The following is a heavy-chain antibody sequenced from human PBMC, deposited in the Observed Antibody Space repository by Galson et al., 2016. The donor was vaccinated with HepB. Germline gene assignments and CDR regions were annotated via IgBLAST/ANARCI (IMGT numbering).Heavy chain of an antibody. Sequence: SLRLSCAASGFTFGSYSMNWVRQASGKGLEWVSYISSSSTVYYADSVKGRFTISRDNAKNSLYLQMNSLRAEDTAVYYCARGGASCSGGSCYFWFDPWGQGTPVTVSS. CDR1: GFTFGSYS. D-gene: IGHD2-15*01. CDR2: ISSSSTV. CDR3: ARGGASCSGGSCYFWFDP. V-gene: IGHV3-48*01. J-gene: IGHJ5*02.